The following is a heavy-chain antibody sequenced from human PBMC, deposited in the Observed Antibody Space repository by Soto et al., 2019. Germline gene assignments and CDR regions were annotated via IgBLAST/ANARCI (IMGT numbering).Heavy chain of an antibody. CDR3: ARVRTNKRYFDY. Sequence: SETLSLTCTVSGGSISSGGHYWSWIRQHPGKGLEWIGYIYYSGSTYYNPSLKSRVTISVDTSKNQFSLKLSSVTAADTAVYYCARVRTNKRYFDYWGQGTLVTVSS. CDR1: GGSISSGGHY. J-gene: IGHJ4*02. V-gene: IGHV4-31*03. CDR2: IYYSGST.